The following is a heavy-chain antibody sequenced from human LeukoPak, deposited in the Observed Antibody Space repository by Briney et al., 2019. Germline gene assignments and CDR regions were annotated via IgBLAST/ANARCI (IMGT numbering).Heavy chain of an antibody. CDR2: IHPGEYER. D-gene: IGHD6-25*01. J-gene: IGHJ5*02. CDR1: GYRFTSYW. V-gene: IGHV5-51*01. CDR3: ARRTDSGWKWFVP. Sequence: GESLKISCKASGYRFTSYWIGWVRQMPGKGLEWMGVIHPGEYERRYSPSFEGQVTISADRSISTAYMQWSSLKASDTAMYYCARRTDSGWKWFVPWGQGTLVTVSS.